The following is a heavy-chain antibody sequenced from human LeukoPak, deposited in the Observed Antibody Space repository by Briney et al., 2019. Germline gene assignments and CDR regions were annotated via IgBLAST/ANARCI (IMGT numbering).Heavy chain of an antibody. CDR1: GYTFTSYD. D-gene: IGHD1-7*01. CDR3: ARGCITGTLPFYYYMDV. Sequence: ASVKVSCKASGYTFTSYDINWVRQATGQGLEWMGWMNPNSGNTGYAQKFQGRVTITRNTPISTAYMELSSLRSEDTAVYYCARGCITGTLPFYYYMDVWGKGTTVTVSS. CDR2: MNPNSGNT. V-gene: IGHV1-8*03. J-gene: IGHJ6*03.